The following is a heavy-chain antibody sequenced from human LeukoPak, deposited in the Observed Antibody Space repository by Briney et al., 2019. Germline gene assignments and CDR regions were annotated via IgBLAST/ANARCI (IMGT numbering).Heavy chain of an antibody. V-gene: IGHV1-2*02. CDR1: GYTFTGYY. J-gene: IGHJ6*02. D-gene: IGHD5-12*01. CDR3: ARWLPGYYYYYGMDV. Sequence: ASVTVSCKASGYTFTGYYMHWVRQAPGQGLEWLGWINPNSGGTNYAQKFQGRVTMTRDTSISTAYMELSRLRSDDTAAYYCARWLPGYYYYYGMDVWGQGTTVTVSS. CDR2: INPNSGGT.